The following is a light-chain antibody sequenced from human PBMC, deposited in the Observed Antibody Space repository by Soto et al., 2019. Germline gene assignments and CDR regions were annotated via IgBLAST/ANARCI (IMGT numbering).Light chain of an antibody. CDR3: QKYNSAPRT. CDR1: QGISNY. CDR2: AAS. J-gene: IGKJ1*01. V-gene: IGKV1-27*01. Sequence: DIQMTQSPSSLSASVGDRVTITCRASQGISNYLDWYQQKPGKVPKLLIYAASTLQSGVPSRFSGSISGTDFTLAISSLQPEDVATYYCQKYNSAPRTFGQGTKVDIK.